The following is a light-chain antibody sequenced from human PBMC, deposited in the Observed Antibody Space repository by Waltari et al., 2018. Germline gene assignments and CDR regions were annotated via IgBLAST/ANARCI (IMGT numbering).Light chain of an antibody. CDR2: AAS. J-gene: IGKJ5*01. Sequence: DIQMTQYPSSVSASVGDSVTITCRASQGVSTWLAWYQKKPKKAPKSLIYAASNLHSGVPSRFSGSGSGTDFTLTITGLQPEDFATYYCQQYHSYPITFGQGTRLEIK. CDR3: QQYHSYPIT. V-gene: IGKV1D-16*01. CDR1: QGVSTW.